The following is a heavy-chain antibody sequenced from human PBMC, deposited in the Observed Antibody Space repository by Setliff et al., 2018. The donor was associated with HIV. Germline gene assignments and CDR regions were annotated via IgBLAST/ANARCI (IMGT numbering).Heavy chain of an antibody. V-gene: IGHV3-15*01. Sequence: WIRQPPGKGLEWVGRIKSKTDGGTTDYAAPVKGRFTISRDDSKNTLYLQMNSLKTEDTAVYYCTTSLPWFDPWGQGTLVTVSS. CDR3: TTSLPWFDP. J-gene: IGHJ5*02. CDR2: IKSKTDGGTT.